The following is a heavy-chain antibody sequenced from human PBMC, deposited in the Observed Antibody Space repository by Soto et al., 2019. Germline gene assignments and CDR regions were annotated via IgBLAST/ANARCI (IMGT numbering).Heavy chain of an antibody. V-gene: IGHV3-33*01. CDR1: GFTFSNYG. D-gene: IGHD3-22*01. CDR2: IWYDGSNR. J-gene: IGHJ4*02. Sequence: QGQLVESGGGVVQPGRSWRLSCAASGFTFSNYGMHWVRQAPGKGLEWVAIIWYDGSNRYYADSVRGRFTISRDNSKNTLYLQMNSLRAEDTAVFYCARVRSGYYPTLDYWGQGTLVTVSS. CDR3: ARVRSGYYPTLDY.